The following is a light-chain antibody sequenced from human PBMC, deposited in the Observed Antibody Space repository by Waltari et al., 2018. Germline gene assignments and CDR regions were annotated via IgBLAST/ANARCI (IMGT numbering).Light chain of an antibody. CDR1: SGPNNYV. V-gene: IGLV4-69*02. CDR2: VKSDGSH. CDR3: HTWGTGGDWV. J-gene: IGLJ3*02. Sequence: QLVLTQSPSASASLGASVNLTCSLSSGPNNYVIAWPQQQPEKAPRYLMKVKSDGSHSKGDGIPDRFSGASSGAERHLTISSLQSEDEADYYCHTWGTGGDWVFGGGTKLTVL.